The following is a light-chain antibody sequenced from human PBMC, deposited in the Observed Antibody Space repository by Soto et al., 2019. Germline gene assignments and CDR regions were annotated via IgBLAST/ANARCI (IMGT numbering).Light chain of an antibody. CDR2: TTN. Sequence: QAVVTQEPSLTVSPGGTVTLTCAPSTGAVTSGYYPNWFQQKPGQAPRALIYTTNNKHSWTPARFSGSLLGGKAALTLSGVQPEDEAEYYCLLMYDAAWVFGGGTKLTVL. V-gene: IGLV7-43*01. J-gene: IGLJ3*02. CDR3: LLMYDAAWV. CDR1: TGAVTSGYY.